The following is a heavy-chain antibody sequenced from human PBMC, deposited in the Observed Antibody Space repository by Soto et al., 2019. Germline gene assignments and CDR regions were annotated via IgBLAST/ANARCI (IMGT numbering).Heavy chain of an antibody. CDR1: GFTFSSYA. J-gene: IGHJ6*02. D-gene: IGHD3-9*01. CDR2: ISYDGSNK. V-gene: IGHV3-30-3*01. Sequence: GGSLRLSCAASGFTFSSYAMHWVRQAPGKGLEWVAVISYDGSNKYYADSGKGRFTISRDNSKNTLYLQMNSLRAEDTAVYYCAREEGDILTGPRVGYYYYGMDVWGQGTTVTVSS. CDR3: AREEGDILTGPRVGYYYYGMDV.